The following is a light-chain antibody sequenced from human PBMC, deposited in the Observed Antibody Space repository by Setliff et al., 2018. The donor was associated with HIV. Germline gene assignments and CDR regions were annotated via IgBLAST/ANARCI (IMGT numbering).Light chain of an antibody. CDR2: DDN. CDR1: NIGSKS. V-gene: IGLV3-21*03. CDR3: QVCDSNSDHRFV. J-gene: IGLJ1*01. Sequence: SYELTQPPSVSVAPGKTARITCGGNNIGSKSVHWYQQKPGQAPVLVVYDDNDRPSGIPERFSGSNSGNTATLTINRVEAGDEADYYCQVCDSNSDHRFVFGTGTKVTVL.